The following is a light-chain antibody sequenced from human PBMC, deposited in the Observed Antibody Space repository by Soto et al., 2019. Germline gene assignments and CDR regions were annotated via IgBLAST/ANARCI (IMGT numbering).Light chain of an antibody. CDR3: CSYAGSSTYV. CDR2: EVS. Sequence: QSVLTQPASVSRSPVQSLTISCTGTSSDVGSYNLVSWYQQHPGKAPKLMIYEVSKRPSGVSNRFSGSKSGNTASLTISGLQAEDEADYYCCSYAGSSTYVFGTGTKVTVL. J-gene: IGLJ1*01. V-gene: IGLV2-23*02. CDR1: SSDVGSYNL.